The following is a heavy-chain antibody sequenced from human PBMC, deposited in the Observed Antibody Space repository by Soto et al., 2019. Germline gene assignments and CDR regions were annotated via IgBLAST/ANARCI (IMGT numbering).Heavy chain of an antibody. V-gene: IGHV3-23*01. CDR3: ATFTFGRPFDT. Sequence: PEVSLRLCCAASGFTFNTYAMSWVRQAPGQGLEWVSAISGSGFSTYYADSVKGRFSISSDSSKNTLFLQMNSLRADDTAVYFCATFTFGRPFDTWGQGTMVTVS. J-gene: IGHJ3*02. CDR1: GFTFNTYA. D-gene: IGHD3-16*01. CDR2: ISGSGFST.